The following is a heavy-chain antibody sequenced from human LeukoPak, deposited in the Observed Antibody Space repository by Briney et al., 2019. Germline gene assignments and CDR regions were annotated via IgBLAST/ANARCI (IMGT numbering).Heavy chain of an antibody. CDR3: ARDDQYGSGSYHFDY. Sequence: KSGGSLRLSCAASGFTFSSYSMNWVRQAPGKGLEWVSSIGSRNSYIYHADSVKGRFTISRDNAKNSLYLQMNNLRDEDTAVYYCARDDQYGSGSYHFDYWGQGTRVTVSS. J-gene: IGHJ4*02. CDR1: GFTFSSYS. CDR2: IGSRNSYI. V-gene: IGHV3-21*01. D-gene: IGHD3-10*01.